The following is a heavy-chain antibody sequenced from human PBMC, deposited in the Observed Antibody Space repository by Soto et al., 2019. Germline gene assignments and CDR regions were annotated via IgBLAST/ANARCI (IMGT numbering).Heavy chain of an antibody. V-gene: IGHV3-30*18. CDR3: AKDRPGPTHHSFFYYMDV. CDR2: ISYDGSNK. D-gene: IGHD1-1*01. Sequence: QVQLEESGGGVVQPGRSLRLSCAASGFIFSSSAMHWVRQAPGKGLEWVAVISYDGSNKYYAGSVKGRFTISRDNSKNTLYLQVNSLRADDTAVYYCAKDRPGPTHHSFFYYMDVWGKGTTVTVSS. J-gene: IGHJ6*03. CDR1: GFIFSSSA.